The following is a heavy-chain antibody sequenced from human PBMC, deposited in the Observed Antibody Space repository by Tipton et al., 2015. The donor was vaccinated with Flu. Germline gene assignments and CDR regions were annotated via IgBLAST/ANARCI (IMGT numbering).Heavy chain of an antibody. CDR2: IYYSGST. Sequence: TLSLTCTVSGGSISSSSYYWGWIRQPPGKGLEWIGSIYYSGSTYYNPSLKSRVTISVDTSKNQFSLKLSSVTAADTAVYYCARGAPRLDYYGSGSYLDRRFDYWGQGTLVTVSS. J-gene: IGHJ4*02. V-gene: IGHV4-39*07. CDR3: ARGAPRLDYYGSGSYLDRRFDY. CDR1: GGSISSSSYY. D-gene: IGHD3-10*01.